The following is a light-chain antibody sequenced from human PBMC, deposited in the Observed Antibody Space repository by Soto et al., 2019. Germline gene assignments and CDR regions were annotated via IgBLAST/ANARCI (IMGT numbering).Light chain of an antibody. V-gene: IGKV2-28*01. CDR1: QSLLHSNGYNY. CDR3: MQALQTPLT. CDR2: LGS. Sequence: IVMTQSPLSLPVTPGEPASISCRSSQSLLHSNGYNYLDWYLQKPGQSPQLLVYLGSNRASGVPDRFSGSGSGTDFTLKISRVDAEDVGVYYCMQALQTPLTFGGGTKVEIK. J-gene: IGKJ4*01.